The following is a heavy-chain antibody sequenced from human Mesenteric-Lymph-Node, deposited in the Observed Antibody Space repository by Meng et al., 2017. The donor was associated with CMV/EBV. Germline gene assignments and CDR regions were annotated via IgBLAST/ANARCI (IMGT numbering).Heavy chain of an antibody. CDR2: VKWNGGSI. Sequence: SCAASGFTFSSYSMNWVRQAPGKGLEWVSGVKWNGGSIDYADSVQGRFTVSRDNARNSLYLQMNSLRAEDTALYHCAREASGYGQGYGLNVWGQGTTVTVSS. J-gene: IGHJ6*02. D-gene: IGHD5-12*01. CDR1: GFTFSSYS. CDR3: AREASGYGQGYGLNV. V-gene: IGHV3-20*01.